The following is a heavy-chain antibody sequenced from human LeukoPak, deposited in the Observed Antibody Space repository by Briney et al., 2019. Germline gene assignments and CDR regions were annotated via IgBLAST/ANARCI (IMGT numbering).Heavy chain of an antibody. CDR1: GGSISSYY. J-gene: IGHJ4*02. V-gene: IGHV4-59*01. CDR2: IYYSGST. Sequence: SETLSLTCTVSGGSISSYYWSWIRQPPGKGLEWIGYIYYSGSTNYNPSLKSRVTISVDTSKNQFSLKLSSVTAADTAVYYCARGLGSRGYPTNSDWGQGTLVTVSS. D-gene: IGHD3-22*01. CDR3: ARGLGSRGYPTNSD.